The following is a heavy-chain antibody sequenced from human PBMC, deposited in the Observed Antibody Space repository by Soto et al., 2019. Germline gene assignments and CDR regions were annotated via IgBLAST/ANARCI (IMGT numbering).Heavy chain of an antibody. CDR2: IYYSGST. V-gene: IGHV4-30-4*01. D-gene: IGHD3-16*01. Sequence: QVQLQESGPGLVKPSQTLSLTCTVSGGSISSGDYYWSWIRQPPGKGLEWIGYIYYSGSTYYNPSLKSRVTISVDTSKNQFPLKLSSVTAADTAVYYCAREGRVGDFSRWFDPWGQGTLVTVSS. CDR3: AREGRVGDFSRWFDP. J-gene: IGHJ5*02. CDR1: GGSISSGDYY.